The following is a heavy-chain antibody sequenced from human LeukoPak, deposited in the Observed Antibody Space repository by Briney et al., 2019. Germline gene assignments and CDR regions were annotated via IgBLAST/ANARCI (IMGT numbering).Heavy chain of an antibody. Sequence: GESLKISCKGSGYSFISYWIGWVRQMPGKGLEWMGIISPSDSDTIYSPAFQGQVTISADKSINTAYLQWSSLKASDTAMYYCARLLEMATMADAFDIWGQGTMVTVSS. J-gene: IGHJ3*02. CDR3: ARLLEMATMADAFDI. CDR1: GYSFISYW. V-gene: IGHV5-51*01. D-gene: IGHD5-24*01. CDR2: ISPSDSDT.